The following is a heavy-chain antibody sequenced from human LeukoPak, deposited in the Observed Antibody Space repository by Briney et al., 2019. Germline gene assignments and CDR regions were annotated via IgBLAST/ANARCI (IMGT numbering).Heavy chain of an antibody. CDR1: GGTFNSYA. Sequence: SVKVSCKASGGTFNSYAISWVRQAPGKGLEGMGGIIPIFGTANYAQKFQGRVTITADESTSTAYMELSSLRSEDTAVYYCARVSSGWGAPEYFQHWGQGTLVTVSS. J-gene: IGHJ1*01. CDR3: ARVSSGWGAPEYFQH. D-gene: IGHD6-19*01. CDR2: IIPIFGTA. V-gene: IGHV1-69*01.